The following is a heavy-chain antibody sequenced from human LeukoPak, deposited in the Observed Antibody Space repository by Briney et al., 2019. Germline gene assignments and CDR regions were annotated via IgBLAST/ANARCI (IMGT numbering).Heavy chain of an antibody. J-gene: IGHJ4*02. CDR1: GFTFSSYG. CDR2: IRYDGSNK. CDR3: ARDQLFYYYDSSGYYTPPYYFDY. Sequence: GGSLRLSCAASGFTFSSYGMHWVRQAPGKGLEWVAFIRYDGSNKYYADSVKGRFTISRDNSKNTLYLQMNSLRAEDTALYYCARDQLFYYYDSSGYYTPPYYFDYWGQGTLVTVSS. V-gene: IGHV3-30*02. D-gene: IGHD3-22*01.